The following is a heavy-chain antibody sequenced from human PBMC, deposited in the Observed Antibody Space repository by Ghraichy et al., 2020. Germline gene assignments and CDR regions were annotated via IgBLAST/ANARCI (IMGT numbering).Heavy chain of an antibody. V-gene: IGHV3-7*01. Sequence: GGSLRLSCAASGFTFSSYWMSWVRQAPGKGLEWVANIKQDGSEKYYVDSVKGRFTISRDNAKNSLYLQMNSLRAEDTAVYYCAREGVATIGLLYYYYGMDVWGQGTTVTVSS. CDR3: AREGVATIGLLYYYYGMDV. D-gene: IGHD5-12*01. CDR2: IKQDGSEK. CDR1: GFTFSSYW. J-gene: IGHJ6*02.